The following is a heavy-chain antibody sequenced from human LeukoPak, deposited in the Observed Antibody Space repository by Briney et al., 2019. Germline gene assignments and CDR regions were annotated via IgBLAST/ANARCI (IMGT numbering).Heavy chain of an antibody. D-gene: IGHD6-13*01. CDR3: ARGRVLAAAGLDP. CDR1: GYSISSGYY. Sequence: PSETLSLTCTVSGYSISSGYYWGWIRQPPGKGLEWIGSIYHSGSTYYNPSLKSRVTISVDTSKNQFSLKLSSVTAADTAVYYCARGRVLAAAGLDPWGQGTLVTVSS. V-gene: IGHV4-38-2*02. CDR2: IYHSGST. J-gene: IGHJ5*02.